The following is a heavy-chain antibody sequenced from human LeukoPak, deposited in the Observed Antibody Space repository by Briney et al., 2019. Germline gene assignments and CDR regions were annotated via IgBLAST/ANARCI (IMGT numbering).Heavy chain of an antibody. J-gene: IGHJ4*02. Sequence: GGSLRLSCAASGFTFSSYTMNWFRQAPGKGLEWVSYISDSSTTIYYADSVKGRFTISRDNAKNSLYLQMNSLRADDTAVYYCARDRGRRRFPSDYYDSSGYFPDYWGQGTLVTVSS. CDR1: GFTFSSYT. D-gene: IGHD3-22*01. CDR2: ISDSSTTI. V-gene: IGHV3-48*04. CDR3: ARDRGRRRFPSDYYDSSGYFPDY.